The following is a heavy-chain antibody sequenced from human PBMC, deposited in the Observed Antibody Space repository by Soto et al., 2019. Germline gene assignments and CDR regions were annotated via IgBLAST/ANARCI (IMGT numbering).Heavy chain of an antibody. CDR1: PGYISIGDYY. V-gene: IGHV4-30-4*08. Sequence: SQTLSVTCILSPGYISIGDYYWSWIRQPPGKGVEWIGYIYYSGSTYYDPALKSRVTISVDTSKDQFSLKLSSVTAADTAVYYCASFSRGHYGSGTYYHWFDPWGQGTMVTISS. D-gene: IGHD3-10*01. J-gene: IGHJ5*02. CDR3: ASFSRGHYGSGTYYHWFDP. CDR2: IYYSGST.